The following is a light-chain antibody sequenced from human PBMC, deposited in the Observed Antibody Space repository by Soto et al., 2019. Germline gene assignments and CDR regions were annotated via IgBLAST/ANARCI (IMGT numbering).Light chain of an antibody. J-gene: IGKJ1*01. CDR1: QSISSW. CDR2: KAS. V-gene: IGKV1-5*03. CDR3: QQYNSYWT. Sequence: DIQMTQSPSTLSASVGDRVTITCRASQSISSWLAWYQQKPGKAPKLLIYKASSLESGVTSRFSVSGSGKEFTRAISSLQPDDFATYYCQQYNSYWTFGKGTKVEIK.